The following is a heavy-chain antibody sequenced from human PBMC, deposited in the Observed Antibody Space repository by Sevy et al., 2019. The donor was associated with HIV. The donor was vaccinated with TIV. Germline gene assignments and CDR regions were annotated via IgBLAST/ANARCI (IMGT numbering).Heavy chain of an antibody. CDR1: GSTLTRLA. D-gene: IGHD3-22*01. Sequence: ALVKVSCKVSGSTLTRLAIHWVRQAPGKGPEWMGSFDPEDGETIYSQKFQGRVTMTEDTSTDTGYMELSSLRSEDTAVYYCATTKDYYDSSGSPFDDWGQGTLVTVSS. V-gene: IGHV1-24*01. CDR2: FDPEDGET. J-gene: IGHJ4*02. CDR3: ATTKDYYDSSGSPFDD.